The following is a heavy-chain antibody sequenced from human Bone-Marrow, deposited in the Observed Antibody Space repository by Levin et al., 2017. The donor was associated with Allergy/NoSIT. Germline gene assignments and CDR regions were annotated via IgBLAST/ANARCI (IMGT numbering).Heavy chain of an antibody. Sequence: SVKVSCRAPGNTFNTYALSWVRQAPGRGLEWMGRIIPRLDKTNYVPEFQGRVRMTAHKPTNTAYIELNSLSSEDTAVYYCASIESTINDAWGQGTTVTVSS. CDR1: GNTFNTYA. J-gene: IGHJ6*01. D-gene: IGHD5-24*01. CDR3: ASIESTINDA. V-gene: IGHV1-69*04. CDR2: IIPRLDKT.